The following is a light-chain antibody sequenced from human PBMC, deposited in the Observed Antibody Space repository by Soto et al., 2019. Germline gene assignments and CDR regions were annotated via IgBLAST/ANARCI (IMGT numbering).Light chain of an antibody. J-gene: IGKJ1*01. CDR1: QTISSW. CDR3: QHYNSYSEA. CDR2: KAS. Sequence: DIQMTQSPSTLSGSVGDRVTITCRASQTISSWLAWYQQKQGKAPKIMIYKASTLKSGVPSRFRGSGSGTEFTLTISSLKPDDFETYYCQHYNSYSEAFGQGTKVDIK. V-gene: IGKV1-5*03.